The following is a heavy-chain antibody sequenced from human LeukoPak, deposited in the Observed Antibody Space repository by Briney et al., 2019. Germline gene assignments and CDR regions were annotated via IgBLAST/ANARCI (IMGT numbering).Heavy chain of an antibody. D-gene: IGHD3-10*01. J-gene: IGHJ4*02. CDR1: GCSISSSSYY. Sequence: PSETLSLTCAVSGCSISSSSYYWGWIRQPPGKGLEWIGSIYYSGSTYYNPSHKSRVTISVDTSNNPLSLKLSSVTAADTAVYYCATLKIYYGADFWGEGTLVTVSS. V-gene: IGHV4-39*01. CDR3: ATLKIYYGADF. CDR2: IYYSGST.